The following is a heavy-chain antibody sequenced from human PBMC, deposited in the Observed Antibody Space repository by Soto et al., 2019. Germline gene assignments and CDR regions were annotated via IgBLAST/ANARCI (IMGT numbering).Heavy chain of an antibody. D-gene: IGHD3-16*01. CDR2: IYPSDSDT. V-gene: IGHV5-51*01. CDR3: ACRYDYPSSYVFDY. Sequence: GEDLKISCNASADRSTRYWIVGVRQMPGKGLEWMGIIYPSDSDTRYSPSFQGQVTMSADKSISTAYLQWSSLKTSDTAMYSCACRYDYPSSYVFDYWGRRSSVTVSS. J-gene: IGHJ4*02. CDR1: ADRSTRYW.